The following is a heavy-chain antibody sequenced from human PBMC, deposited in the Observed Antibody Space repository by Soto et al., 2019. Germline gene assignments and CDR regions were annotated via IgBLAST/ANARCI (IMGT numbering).Heavy chain of an antibody. D-gene: IGHD3-9*01. Sequence: ASVKVSCKASGYTFTSYGISWVRQAPGQGLEWMGWISAYNGNTNYAQKLQGRVTMTTDTSTSTAYMELRSLRSDDTAVYYCARGRADHQLKSLRDYDILTATQARYGFDIWCQGRMVT. J-gene: IGHJ3*02. V-gene: IGHV1-18*01. CDR2: ISAYNGNT. CDR3: ARGRADHQLKSLRDYDILTATQARYGFDI. CDR1: GYTFTSYG.